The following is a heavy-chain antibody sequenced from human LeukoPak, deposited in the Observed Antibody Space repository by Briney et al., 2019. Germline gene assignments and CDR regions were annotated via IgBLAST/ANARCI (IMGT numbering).Heavy chain of an antibody. CDR2: TRNKANSYTT. Sequence: GGSLRLSCAASGFTFSDHYMDWVRQAPGKGQEWVGRTRNKANSYTTEYAASVKGRFTISRDDSKNSLYLQMNSLKTEDTAVYYCARVATIFGVVLYYFDYWGQGTLVTVSS. V-gene: IGHV3-72*01. CDR3: ARVATIFGVVLYYFDY. D-gene: IGHD3-3*01. J-gene: IGHJ4*02. CDR1: GFTFSDHY.